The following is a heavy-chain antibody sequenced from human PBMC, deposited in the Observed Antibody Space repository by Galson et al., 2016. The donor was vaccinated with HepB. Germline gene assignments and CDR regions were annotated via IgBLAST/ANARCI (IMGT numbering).Heavy chain of an antibody. D-gene: IGHD2-15*01. V-gene: IGHV3-9*01. J-gene: IGHJ4*02. CDR2: LSYNRYYI. CDR3: ARALCSAGTCYSDSSNFDY. CDR1: GFSLDDYA. Sequence: SLRLSCAASGFSLDDYAMHWVRQAPGMGLEWVSGLSYNRYYIAYADSVRGRFTISRDNAKNSLFLQLNSLTPEDTALYYCARALCSAGTCYSDSSNFDYWGQGTLVTVSS.